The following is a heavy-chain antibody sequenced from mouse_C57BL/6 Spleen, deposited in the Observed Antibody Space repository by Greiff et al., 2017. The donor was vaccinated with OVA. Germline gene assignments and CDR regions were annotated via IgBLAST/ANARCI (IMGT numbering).Heavy chain of an antibody. Sequence: QVQLQQSGAELVKPGASVKLSCKASGYTFTTYPIAWMKQTHGKSLEWIGHFHPYNDDTKYNDKFKGKATLPVVKSSSTVYLELSRLTSDDSAVYYCARGAYYSNYVYAMDYWGQGTSVTVSS. CDR3: ARGAYYSNYVYAMDY. CDR1: GYTFTTYP. D-gene: IGHD2-5*01. J-gene: IGHJ4*01. CDR2: FHPYNDDT. V-gene: IGHV1-47*01.